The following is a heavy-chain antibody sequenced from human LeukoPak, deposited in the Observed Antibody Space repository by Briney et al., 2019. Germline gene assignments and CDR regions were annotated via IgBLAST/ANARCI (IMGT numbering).Heavy chain of an antibody. D-gene: IGHD1-1*01. J-gene: IGHJ4*02. Sequence: PGGSLRLSCAASGFTFRNYGMHWVRQAPGKGLEWVAGIQYDGSKEYYADSVMGRFTISRDNAKNTLYLQMNSLRAEDTAVYYCARVLLEREARWGQGTLVTVSS. CDR1: GFTFRNYG. CDR2: IQYDGSKE. CDR3: ARVLLEREAR. V-gene: IGHV3-33*05.